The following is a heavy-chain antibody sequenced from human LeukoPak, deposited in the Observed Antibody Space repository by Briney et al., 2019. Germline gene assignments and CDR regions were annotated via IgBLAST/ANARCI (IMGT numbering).Heavy chain of an antibody. CDR3: AKVSLPTVTTAPFDY. D-gene: IGHD4-17*01. V-gene: IGHV3-30*18. CDR2: ISYDGSNK. J-gene: IGHJ4*02. Sequence: GGSLRLSCAASGFTFSSYGMHWVRQAPGKGLEWVAVISYDGSNKYYADSVKGRFTISRDNSMNTLYLQMNSLRAEDTAVYYCAKVSLPTVTTAPFDYWGQGTLVTVSS. CDR1: GFTFSSYG.